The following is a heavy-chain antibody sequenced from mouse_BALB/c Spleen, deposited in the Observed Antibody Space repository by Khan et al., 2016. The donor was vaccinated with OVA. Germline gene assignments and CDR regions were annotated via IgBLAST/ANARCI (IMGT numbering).Heavy chain of an antibody. D-gene: IGHD2-10*02. CDR1: GFSLTDNG. Sequence: QVQLKESGPGLVAPSQSLSITCTVPGFSLTDNGVSWIRQPPGKGTEWLGVIWGGGSTYYNSALKSRLSISKDNSKSQVFLKMNSLQTDDTAMYYCAKGVWSYYYAIDYWGQGTSVTVSS. V-gene: IGHV2-6-5*01. CDR3: AKGVWSYYYAIDY. J-gene: IGHJ4*01. CDR2: IWGGGST.